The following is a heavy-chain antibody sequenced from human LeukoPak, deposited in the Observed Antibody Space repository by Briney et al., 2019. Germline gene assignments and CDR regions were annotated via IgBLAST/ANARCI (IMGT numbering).Heavy chain of an antibody. D-gene: IGHD3-9*01. J-gene: IGHJ4*02. CDR3: ARDREVLRYFDWLV. CDR2: ISAYNGNT. Sequence: GASVKVSCKASGYTFTSYGISWVRQAPGQGLEWMGWISAYNGNTNYAQKLQGRVTMTTDTSTSTGYMELRSLRSDDTAVYYCARDREVLRYFDWLVWGQGTLVTVSS. V-gene: IGHV1-18*01. CDR1: GYTFTSYG.